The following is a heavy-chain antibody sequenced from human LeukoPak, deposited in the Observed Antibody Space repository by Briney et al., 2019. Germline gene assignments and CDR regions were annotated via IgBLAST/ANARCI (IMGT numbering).Heavy chain of an antibody. CDR3: ARDGGTMIVVVNPMGGHNVGRNAFDI. J-gene: IGHJ3*02. CDR2: IKSKTDGGTT. CDR1: GFIFSNAW. Sequence: GGSLRLSCAASGFIFSNAWMNGVRQAPGKGLERVGRIKSKTDGGTTEYAAPVKGRFTISRDDSKNTLYLQMNSLRAEDTAVYYCARDGGTMIVVVNPMGGHNVGRNAFDIWGQGTMVTVSS. D-gene: IGHD3-22*01. V-gene: IGHV3-15*01.